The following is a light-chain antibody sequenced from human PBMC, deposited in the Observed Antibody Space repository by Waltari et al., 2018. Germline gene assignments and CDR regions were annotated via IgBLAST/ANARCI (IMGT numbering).Light chain of an antibody. Sequence: ALTQPASVSGSPGQSIPISCTGPRIDAGGYDFASWYRQHPEKAPNRIIFDVTERPSGISARFFGAKSGNTASLTSSGLQSDDEADYYCASYTSSSNYVVGSGTTVTV. CDR3: ASYTSSSNYV. V-gene: IGLV2-14*03. CDR1: RIDAGGYDF. CDR2: DVT. J-gene: IGLJ1*01.